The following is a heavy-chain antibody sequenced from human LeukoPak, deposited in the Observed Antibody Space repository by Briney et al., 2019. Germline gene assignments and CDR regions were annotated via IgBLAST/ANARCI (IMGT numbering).Heavy chain of an antibody. CDR2: IRSGGST. D-gene: IGHD2-21*02. V-gene: IGHV3-53*01. J-gene: IGHJ4*02. CDR3: ARDPYCGADCSPDY. Sequence: GGSLRLSCAASGFTVSSSYMTWVRQAPGKGLEWVSVIRSGGSTVYADSVKGRFTISRDNAKNSLYLQMNSLRVEDTAMYYCARDPYCGADCSPDYWGQGTLVTVSS. CDR1: GFTVSSSY.